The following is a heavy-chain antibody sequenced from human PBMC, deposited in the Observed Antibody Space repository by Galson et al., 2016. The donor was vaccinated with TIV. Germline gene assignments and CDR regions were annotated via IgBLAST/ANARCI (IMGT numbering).Heavy chain of an antibody. Sequence: CAISGDSVSSKSAAWNWIRQSPSRGLEWLERTYSRSRWYNEYAVSVRSRISINPDTSKNQFSLQLNSVTPEDTAIYYCARGGGDGQKALTHFDHWGQGTLVTVAS. CDR3: ARGGGDGQKALTHFDH. D-gene: IGHD5-24*01. CDR2: TYSRSRWYN. V-gene: IGHV6-1*01. J-gene: IGHJ4*02. CDR1: GDSVSSKSAA.